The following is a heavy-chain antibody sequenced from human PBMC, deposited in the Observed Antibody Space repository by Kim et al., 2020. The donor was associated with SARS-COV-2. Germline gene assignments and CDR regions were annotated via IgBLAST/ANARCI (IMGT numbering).Heavy chain of an antibody. CDR3: ARDQPIAAAGTGLGY. Sequence: DSGKGRFTISRDNSKNTLYLQRNSLRAEDTAVYYCARDQPIAAAGTGLGYWGQGTLVTVSS. D-gene: IGHD6-13*01. J-gene: IGHJ4*02. V-gene: IGHV3-53*01.